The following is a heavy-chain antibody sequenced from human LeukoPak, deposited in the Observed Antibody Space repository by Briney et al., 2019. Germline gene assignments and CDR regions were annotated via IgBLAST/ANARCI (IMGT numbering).Heavy chain of an antibody. Sequence: GASVKVSCKAPGYTFTDYYVHWVRQAPGQGLEWMGWINPNSGGTNYAQKFQGRVTMTRDTSISTAYMELRSLRSDDTAVYYCARAVFDHKGSGSYHYWGQGTLVTVSS. CDR3: ARAVFDHKGSGSYHY. D-gene: IGHD3-10*01. CDR1: GYTFTDYY. CDR2: INPNSGGT. J-gene: IGHJ4*02. V-gene: IGHV1-2*02.